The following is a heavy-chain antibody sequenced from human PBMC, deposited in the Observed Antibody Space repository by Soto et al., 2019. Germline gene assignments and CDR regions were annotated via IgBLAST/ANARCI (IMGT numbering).Heavy chain of an antibody. CDR1: GGTFSSYA. J-gene: IGHJ3*02. V-gene: IGHV1-69*13. CDR3: GRDTALDAFDI. Sequence: SVKVSCKASGGTFSSYAISWVRQAPGQGLEWMGGIIPIVGTANYAQKFQGRVTITADASTSTVYMELSSLRSEDTAVYYCGRDTALDAFDIWGQGTMVTVSS. CDR2: IIPIVGTA. D-gene: IGHD4-17*01.